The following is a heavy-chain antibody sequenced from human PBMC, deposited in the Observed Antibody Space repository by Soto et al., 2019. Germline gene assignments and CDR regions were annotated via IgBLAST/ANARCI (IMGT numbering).Heavy chain of an antibody. V-gene: IGHV3-73*01. D-gene: IGHD2-15*01. J-gene: IGHJ6*03. CDR3: NADLEYCRGGTCYYFYYYMDV. Sequence: EVHLVESGGGLVQPGGSLTLSCAASGFTFGDSAIHWVRQASGKGLERVGRIRAKPNNYATSYGDSVKGRFTISRDDSKNTAYLHMTSLKPEDRGVYFCNADLEYCRGGTCYYFYYYMDVWGKGTTVTVSS. CDR2: IRAKPNNYAT. CDR1: GFTFGDSA.